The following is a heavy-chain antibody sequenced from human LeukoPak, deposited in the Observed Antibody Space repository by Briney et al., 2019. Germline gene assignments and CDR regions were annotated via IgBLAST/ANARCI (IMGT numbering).Heavy chain of an antibody. Sequence: PSETLSLTCAVYGGSFSGYFFSWLRQPPGKVLEWIGEINHSADTKYNPSLMSRVSISVDTSKNQFSLKVSSVTAADTAVYYCARGRRVRGVWDSWGQGTLVTASS. CDR3: ARGRRVRGVWDS. V-gene: IGHV4-34*01. CDR1: GGSFSGYF. CDR2: INHSADT. J-gene: IGHJ5*01. D-gene: IGHD3-10*02.